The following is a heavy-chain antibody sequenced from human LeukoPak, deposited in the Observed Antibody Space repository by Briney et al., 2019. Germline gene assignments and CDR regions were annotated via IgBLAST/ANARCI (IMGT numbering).Heavy chain of an antibody. CDR2: INHSGST. D-gene: IGHD4-17*01. CDR1: GGSFSGYY. CDR3: ARGPYGDYEYFQH. J-gene: IGHJ1*01. Sequence: SETLSLTCAVYGGSFSGYYWSWISQPPGKGLEWIGEINHSGSTNYNPSLKSRVTISVDTSKNQFSLKLSSVTAADTAVYYCARGPYGDYEYFQHWGQGTLVTVSS. V-gene: IGHV4-34*01.